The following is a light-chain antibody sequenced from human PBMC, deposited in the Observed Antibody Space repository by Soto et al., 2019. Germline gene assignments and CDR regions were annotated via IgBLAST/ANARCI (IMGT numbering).Light chain of an antibody. Sequence: EIVLTQSPATLSLSPGERANLSCRASQRVSSYVAWYQQRPGQAPSLLIYDASNRATGVPARFSGSGSGTDFTLTINSLEPEDFAVYYCQQRTHWPLTFGPGTKVDIK. CDR1: QRVSSY. CDR3: QQRTHWPLT. V-gene: IGKV3-11*01. J-gene: IGKJ3*01. CDR2: DAS.